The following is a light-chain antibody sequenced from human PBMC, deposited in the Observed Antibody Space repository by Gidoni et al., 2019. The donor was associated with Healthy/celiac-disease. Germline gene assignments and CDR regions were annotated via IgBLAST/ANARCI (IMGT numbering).Light chain of an antibody. Sequence: QSALTQPASVSGSPGQSLTISCTGTSSDVGGYNYVSWYQQHPGKAPKLMNYEVSNRPSGVSNRFSGSKSGNTASLTISGLQAEDEADYYCSSYTSSSTLVVFGGGTKLTVL. CDR3: SSYTSSSTLVV. CDR1: SSDVGGYNY. CDR2: EVS. J-gene: IGLJ2*01. V-gene: IGLV2-14*01.